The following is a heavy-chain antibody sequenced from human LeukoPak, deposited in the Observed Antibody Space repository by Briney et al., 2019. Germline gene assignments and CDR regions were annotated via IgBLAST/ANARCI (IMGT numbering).Heavy chain of an antibody. V-gene: IGHV3-30-3*01. Sequence: GGSLRLSCAASGFTFSSYAMPWVRQAPGKGLEWVAVISYDGSNKYYADSVKGRFTISRDNSKNTLYLQMNSLRAEDTAVYYCAKAQIRPRVFRTDPKRYYFDYWGQGTLVTVSS. CDR2: ISYDGSNK. CDR1: GFTFSSYA. CDR3: AKAQIRPRVFRTDPKRYYFDY. J-gene: IGHJ4*02. D-gene: IGHD6-13*01.